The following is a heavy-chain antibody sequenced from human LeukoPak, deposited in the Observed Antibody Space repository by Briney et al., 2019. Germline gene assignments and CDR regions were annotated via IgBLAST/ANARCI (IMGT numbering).Heavy chain of an antibody. CDR3: ATTPSPYSSALFDY. D-gene: IGHD6-19*01. Sequence: GASVKVSCKVSGYTLTELSMHWVRQAPGKGLEWMGGFDPEDGETIYAQKFQGRVTMTEDTSTGTAYMELSSLRSEDTAVYYCATTPSPYSSALFDYWGQGTLVTVSS. CDR1: GYTLTELS. CDR2: FDPEDGET. J-gene: IGHJ4*02. V-gene: IGHV1-24*01.